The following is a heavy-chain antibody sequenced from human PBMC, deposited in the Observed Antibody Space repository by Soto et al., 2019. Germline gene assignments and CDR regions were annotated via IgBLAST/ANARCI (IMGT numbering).Heavy chain of an antibody. D-gene: IGHD3-9*01. CDR1: GFTFSSYG. V-gene: IGHV3-30*18. CDR2: ISYDGSNK. CDR3: AKDSYYDILTCYYGEIDY. J-gene: IGHJ4*02. Sequence: GGSLRLSCAASGFTFSSYGMHWVRQAPGKGLEWVAVISYDGSNKYYADSVKGRFTISRDNSKNTLYLQMNSLRAEDTAVYYCAKDSYYDILTCYYGEIDYWGQGTLVTVSS.